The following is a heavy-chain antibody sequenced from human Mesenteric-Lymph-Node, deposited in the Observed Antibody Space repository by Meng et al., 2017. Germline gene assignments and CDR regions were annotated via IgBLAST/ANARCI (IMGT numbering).Heavy chain of an antibody. J-gene: IGHJ5*02. CDR1: GGSISSGGYY. CDR2: IHSSGST. CDR3: ARASYGSGSPLGESWFDP. D-gene: IGHD3-10*01. V-gene: IGHV4-31*03. Sequence: GPLQESGPGLVKSVPTLSLTCTVSGGSISSGGYYWSWIRQHPGKGLEWIGYIHSSGSTYYNPSLRSRLTISVDTSKNQFSLKLSSVTAADTAVYYCARASYGSGSPLGESWFDPWGQGTLVTVSS.